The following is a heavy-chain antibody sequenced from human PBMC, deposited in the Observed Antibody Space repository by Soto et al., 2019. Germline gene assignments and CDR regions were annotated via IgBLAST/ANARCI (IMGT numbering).Heavy chain of an antibody. D-gene: IGHD1-26*01. CDR2: IYYGGST. V-gene: IGHV4-59*11. J-gene: IGHJ4*02. CDR1: GSSLSGHY. CDR3: ARGGHRQPYY. Sequence: SETLSLTCTVSGSSLSGHYWSWMRQPPGKGLECIGYIYYGGSTNYNPSLKSRVTISVDTSKNQFSLKLTSVTAADTAVYYCARGGHRQPYYWGQGALVTVSS.